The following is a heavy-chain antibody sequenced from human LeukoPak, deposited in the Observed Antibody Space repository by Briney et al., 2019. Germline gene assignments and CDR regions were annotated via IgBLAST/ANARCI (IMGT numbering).Heavy chain of an antibody. D-gene: IGHD3-10*01. CDR1: GGSFSGYY. CDR2: INHSGST. CDR3: ARGPLVYYYGSGSYYKNYYYYHMDV. V-gene: IGHV4-34*01. Sequence: SETLSLTCAVYGGSFSGYYWSWIRQPPGEGLEWIGEINHSGSTNYNPSLKSRVTISVDTSKNQFSLKLSSVTAADTAVYYCARGPLVYYYGSGSYYKNYYYYHMDVWGKGTTVTVSS. J-gene: IGHJ6*03.